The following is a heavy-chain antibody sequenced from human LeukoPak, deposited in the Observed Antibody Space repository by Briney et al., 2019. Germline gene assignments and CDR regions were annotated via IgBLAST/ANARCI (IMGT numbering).Heavy chain of an antibody. CDR3: ALQVHYYYMDV. Sequence: EASVKVSCKASGGTFSSYAISWVRQAPGRGLEWMGGIIPIFGTANYAQKFQGRVTITTDESTSTAYMELSSLRSEDTAVYYCALQVHYYYMDVWGKGTTVTVSS. CDR2: IIPIFGTA. CDR1: GGTFSSYA. V-gene: IGHV1-69*05. J-gene: IGHJ6*03.